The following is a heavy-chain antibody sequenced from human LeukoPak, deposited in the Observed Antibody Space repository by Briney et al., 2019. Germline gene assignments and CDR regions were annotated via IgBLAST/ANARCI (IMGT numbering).Heavy chain of an antibody. CDR1: GFTFSSYG. J-gene: IGHJ4*02. CDR3: AKSRYSSSWYLVDY. V-gene: IGHV3-30*02. CDR2: IRYDGSNK. D-gene: IGHD6-13*01. Sequence: GGSLRLSCAASGFTFSSYGMHWLRQAPGKGLEGVAFIRYDGSNKYYADSVKGRFTISRDNSKTTLYLQLNSLRAEDTAVYYCAKSRYSSSWYLVDYWGQGTLVTVSS.